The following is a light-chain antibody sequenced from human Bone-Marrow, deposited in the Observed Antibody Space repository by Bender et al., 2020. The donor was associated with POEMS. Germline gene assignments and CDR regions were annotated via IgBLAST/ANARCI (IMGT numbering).Light chain of an antibody. CDR2: DVT. J-gene: IGLJ2*01. Sequence: QSALTQPRSVSGSPGQSVTISCTGTSSDVGGNNFVSWYQQHPGKAPKLILYDVTKRPSGVPDRFSGSKSGYTASLTISGLQAKDEADYSCCSYAGSYVVFGGGTKLTVL. V-gene: IGLV2-11*01. CDR3: CSYAGSYVV. CDR1: SSDVGGNNF.